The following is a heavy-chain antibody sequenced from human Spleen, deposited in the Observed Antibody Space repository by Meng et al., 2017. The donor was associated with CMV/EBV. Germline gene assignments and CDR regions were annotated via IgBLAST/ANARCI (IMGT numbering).Heavy chain of an antibody. J-gene: IGHJ4*02. CDR2: IYSGGSST. Sequence: YAMSWVRQAPGKGLEWVSVIYSGGSSTYYADSVKGRFTISRDNSKNTLYLQMNSLRAEDTAVYYCAKAKERIDGYCSSTSCYTDYFDYWGQGTLVTVSS. D-gene: IGHD2-2*02. CDR1: YA. V-gene: IGHV3-23*03. CDR3: AKAKERIDGYCSSTSCYTDYFDY.